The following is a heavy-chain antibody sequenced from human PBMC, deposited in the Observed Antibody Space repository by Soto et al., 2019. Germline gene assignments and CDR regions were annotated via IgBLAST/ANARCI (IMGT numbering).Heavy chain of an antibody. D-gene: IGHD3-22*01. V-gene: IGHV1-2*02. CDR2: INPNSGGT. CDR3: ARGYYDSSGYYHNWFDP. Sequence: QVQLVQSGAEVKKPGASVKVSCKASGYTFTGYYMHWVRQAPGQGLEWMGWINPNSGGTNYAQKFQGRVTMTRDTSISTAYMELSRLRSDDTAVYYCARGYYDSSGYYHNWFDPWGQGTLVTVSS. CDR1: GYTFTGYY. J-gene: IGHJ5*02.